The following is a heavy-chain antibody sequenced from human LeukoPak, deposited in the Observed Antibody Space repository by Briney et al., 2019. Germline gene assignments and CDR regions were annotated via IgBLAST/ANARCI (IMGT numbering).Heavy chain of an antibody. V-gene: IGHV3-48*01. Sequence: PGGSLRLSCAASGFTFSSYSMNWVRQAPGKGLEWVSYISSSSSSIYYADSVKGRFTISRDNAKNSLYLPMNRLRAEDTAVYYCVRYLVGTDFDIWGQGKMVTVSS. CDR3: VRYLVGTDFDI. D-gene: IGHD5-12*01. CDR1: GFTFSSYS. CDR2: ISSSSSSI. J-gene: IGHJ3*02.